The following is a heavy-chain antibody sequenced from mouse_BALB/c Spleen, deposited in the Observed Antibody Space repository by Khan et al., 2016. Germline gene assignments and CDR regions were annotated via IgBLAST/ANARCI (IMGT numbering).Heavy chain of an antibody. V-gene: IGHV5-12*02. D-gene: IGHD1-1*01. CDR3: ARHYGSSFAY. Sequence: EVQLQESGGGLVQPGGSLKLSCATSGFTFSDYYMYWVRQTPEKRLEWVAYISNGGGSTYYPDTVKGRFTISRDNAKNTLYLQMSRLKSEDTAMYYCARHYGSSFAYWGQGTLVTVSA. CDR1: GFTFSDYY. CDR2: ISNGGGST. J-gene: IGHJ3*01.